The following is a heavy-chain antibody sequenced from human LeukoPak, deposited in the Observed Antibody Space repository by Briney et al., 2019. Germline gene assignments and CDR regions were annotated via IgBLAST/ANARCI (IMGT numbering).Heavy chain of an antibody. CDR2: IKQDGSER. J-gene: IGHJ5*02. CDR1: GFTFSSYW. CDR3: AKGPAAAGTFWFDP. V-gene: IGHV3-7*03. Sequence: GGSLRLSCAASGFTFSSYWMSWVRQAPGKGLEWVANIKQDGSERYYVDSVKGRFTISRDNAKNSLYLQMNSLRAEDTAVYYCAKGPAAAGTFWFDPWGQGTLVTVSS. D-gene: IGHD6-13*01.